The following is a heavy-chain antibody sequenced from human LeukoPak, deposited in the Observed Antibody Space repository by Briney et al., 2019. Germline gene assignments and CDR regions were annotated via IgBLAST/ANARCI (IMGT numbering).Heavy chain of an antibody. CDR3: ASCDYYYYYMDV. CDR2: IIPIFGTA. CDR1: GGTFSSYA. Sequence: SVKVSCKASGGTFSSYAISWVRQALGQGLEWMGGIIPIFGTANYAQKFQGRVTITTDESTSTAYMELSSLRSEDTAVYYCASCDYYYYYMDVWGKGTTVTVSS. J-gene: IGHJ6*03. V-gene: IGHV1-69*05.